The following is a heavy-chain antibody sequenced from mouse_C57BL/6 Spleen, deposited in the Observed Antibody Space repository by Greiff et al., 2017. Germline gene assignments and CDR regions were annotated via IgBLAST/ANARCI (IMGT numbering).Heavy chain of an antibody. CDR1: GFSLTSYG. D-gene: IGHD1-1*01. V-gene: IGHV2-6-1*01. J-gene: IGHJ4*01. CDR3: ARHLGITTVVDAMDY. CDR2: IWSDGST. Sequence: VKLVESGPGLVAPSQSLSITCTVSGFSLTSYGVHWVRQPPGKGLEWLVVIWSDGSTTYNSALKSRLSISKDNSKSQVFLKMNSLQTDDTAMYYCARHLGITTVVDAMDYWGQGTSVTVSS.